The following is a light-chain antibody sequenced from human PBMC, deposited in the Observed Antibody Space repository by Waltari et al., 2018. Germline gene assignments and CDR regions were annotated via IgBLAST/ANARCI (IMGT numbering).Light chain of an antibody. V-gene: IGLV2-23*01. CDR3: SSYTQSRTRV. CDR1: SRDVGAYTL. J-gene: IGLJ3*02. Sequence: QSALTQSASVPGSPGQSITFSCTGTSRDVGAYTLVSWYQQLPGRAPKLILCGYTKRPSGISDRFSGSKSGNTASLTISGPQSEDEADYYCSSYTQSRTRVFGGGTKLTVL. CDR2: GYT.